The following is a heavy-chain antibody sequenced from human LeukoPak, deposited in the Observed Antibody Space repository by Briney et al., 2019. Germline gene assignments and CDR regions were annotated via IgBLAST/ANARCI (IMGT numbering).Heavy chain of an antibody. Sequence: SETLSLTCTVSGGSISSSSYYWGWIRQPPGKGLEWIGSIYYSGSTYYNPSLKSRVTISVDTSKNQFSLKLSSVTAADTAVYYCARRYSGYDGKYYYYYMDVWGKGTTVTVSS. D-gene: IGHD5-12*01. CDR3: ARRYSGYDGKYYYYYMDV. V-gene: IGHV4-39*07. CDR1: GGSISSSSYY. CDR2: IYYSGST. J-gene: IGHJ6*03.